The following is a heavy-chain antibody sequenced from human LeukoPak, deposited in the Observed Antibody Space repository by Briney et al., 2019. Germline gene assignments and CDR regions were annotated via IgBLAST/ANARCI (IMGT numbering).Heavy chain of an antibody. CDR2: IYTSGST. CDR3: ARDNRWLVNYYYYGMDV. CDR1: GGSISSSSYY. V-gene: IGHV4-61*02. Sequence: SETLSLTCTVSGGSISSSSYYWSWIRQPAGKGLEWIGRIYTSGSTNYNPSLKSRVTMSVDTSKNQFSLKLSSVTAADTAVYYCARDNRWLVNYYYYGMDVWGQGTTVTVSS. D-gene: IGHD6-19*01. J-gene: IGHJ6*02.